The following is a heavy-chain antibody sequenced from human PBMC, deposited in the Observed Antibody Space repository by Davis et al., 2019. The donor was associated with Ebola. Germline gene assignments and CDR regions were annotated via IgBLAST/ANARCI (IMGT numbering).Heavy chain of an antibody. CDR1: GGSFSGYY. CDR3: ARVGDGYNRGFDY. CDR2: INHSGST. J-gene: IGHJ4*02. D-gene: IGHD5-24*01. V-gene: IGHV4-34*01. Sequence: PSETLSLTCAVYGGSFSGYYWSWIRQPPGKGLEWIGEINHSGSTNYNPSLKSRVTISVDTSKNQFSLKLSSVTAADTAVYYCARVGDGYNRGFDYWGQGTLVTVSS.